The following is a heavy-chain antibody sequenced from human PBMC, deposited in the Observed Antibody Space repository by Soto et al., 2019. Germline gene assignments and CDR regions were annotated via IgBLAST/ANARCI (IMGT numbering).Heavy chain of an antibody. CDR3: AKVSGGGYYDSSGPDY. J-gene: IGHJ4*02. CDR1: GFTFSSYA. D-gene: IGHD3-22*01. CDR2: ISGSGGST. Sequence: GGSLRLSCAASGFTFSSYAMSWVRQAPGKGLEWVSAISGSGGSTYYADSVKGRFTISRGNSKNTLYLQMNSLRAEDTAVYYCAKVSGGGYYDSSGPDYWGQGTLVTVS. V-gene: IGHV3-23*01.